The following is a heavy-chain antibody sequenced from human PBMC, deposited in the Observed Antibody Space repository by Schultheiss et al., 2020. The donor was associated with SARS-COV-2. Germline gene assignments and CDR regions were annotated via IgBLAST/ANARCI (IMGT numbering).Heavy chain of an antibody. V-gene: IGHV5-51*01. J-gene: IGHJ4*02. Sequence: GESLKISCKGSGYSFTSYWIGWVRQMPGKGLEWMGIIYPGDSDTRYSPSFQGQVTISADKSISTAYLQWSSLKASDTAMYYCARDHNRLKWELLNFDLWGQGTLVTVSS. CDR2: IYPGDSDT. CDR1: GYSFTSYW. D-gene: IGHD1-26*01. CDR3: ARDHNRLKWELLNFDL.